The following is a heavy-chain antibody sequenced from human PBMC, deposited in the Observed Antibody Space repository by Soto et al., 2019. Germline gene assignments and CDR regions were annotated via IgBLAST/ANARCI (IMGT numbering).Heavy chain of an antibody. V-gene: IGHV1-46*01. CDR1: GYTFTSYG. CDR3: VRDYDILTAYQYYFDY. Sequence: GASVKVSCKASGYTFTSYGMHWVRQAPGQGLEWMGIINPSVGSTTYAQRFQGRFTITRDTSTSTVYMELSSLRSEDTAVYYCVRDYDILTAYQYYFDYWGQGTLVTVSS. J-gene: IGHJ4*02. CDR2: INPSVGST. D-gene: IGHD3-9*01.